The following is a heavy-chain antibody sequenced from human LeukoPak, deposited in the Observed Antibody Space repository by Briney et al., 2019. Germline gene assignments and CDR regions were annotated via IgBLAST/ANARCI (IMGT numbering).Heavy chain of an antibody. CDR1: GGAFSSYA. J-gene: IGHJ5*01. D-gene: IGHD3-10*01. CDR3: ARGREFGYWFDS. V-gene: IGHV1-69*13. Sequence: APVKVSCKASGGAFSSYAISWVRQAPGQGLEWMGGIIPIFGTANYAQKFQGRVTITADESTSTAYMELSSLRSEDMAVYYCARGREFGYWFDSWGQGTLVTVSS. CDR2: IIPIFGTA.